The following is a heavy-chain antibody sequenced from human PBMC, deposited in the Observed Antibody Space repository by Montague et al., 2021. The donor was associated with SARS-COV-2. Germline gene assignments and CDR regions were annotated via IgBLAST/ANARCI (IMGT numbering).Heavy chain of an antibody. D-gene: IGHD3-22*01. J-gene: IGHJ4*02. CDR2: IKRSGRT. CDR1: GGSFGDDH. V-gene: IGHV4-34*01. CDR3: ARGHLSVSTIVVVFTSASYYFDY. Sequence: SETLSLTCAVYGGSFGDDHWSWIRQPPGKGLEWIGDIKRSGRTNYNPSLKSRVTISVDTSKNQFSLKLTSVTAADTAVYFCARGHLSVSTIVVVFTSASYYFDYWGQGAQVTVSS.